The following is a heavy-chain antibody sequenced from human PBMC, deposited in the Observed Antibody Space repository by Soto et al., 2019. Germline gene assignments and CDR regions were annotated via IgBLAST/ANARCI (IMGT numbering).Heavy chain of an antibody. CDR2: IYYSGST. J-gene: IGHJ4*02. CDR3: ARVKEGDFTPPPY. D-gene: IGHD2-21*02. V-gene: IGHV4-31*03. CDR1: GGSISSGGYY. Sequence: QVQLQESGPGLVKPSQTLSLTCTVSGGSISSGGYYWSWIRQHPGKGLEWIGYIYYSGSTYYNPSLKTRVTIAVDTSKTPFSLKLCSVTAGDTAVYYWARVKEGDFTPPPYWGQGTLVTVSS.